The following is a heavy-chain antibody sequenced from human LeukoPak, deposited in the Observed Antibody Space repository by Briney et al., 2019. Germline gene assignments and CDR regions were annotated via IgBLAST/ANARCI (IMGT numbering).Heavy chain of an antibody. D-gene: IGHD4-11*01. CDR3: AREKSNYWYFDL. Sequence: GGSLRLSCAASGFTFSSYAMHWVRQAPGKGLEWVAVISYDGSNKYYADSVKGRFTISRDNSKNTLYLQMNSLRAEDTAVYYCAREKSNYWYFDLWGRGTLVIVSS. CDR2: ISYDGSNK. J-gene: IGHJ2*01. V-gene: IGHV3-30*04. CDR1: GFTFSSYA.